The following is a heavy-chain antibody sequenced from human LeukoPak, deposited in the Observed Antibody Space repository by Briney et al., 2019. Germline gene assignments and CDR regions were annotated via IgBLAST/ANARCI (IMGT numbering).Heavy chain of an antibody. D-gene: IGHD1-1*01. CDR3: ARGPNWNDFDY. J-gene: IGHJ4*02. CDR1: GGSFSGYY. Sequence: SETLSLTCAVYGGSFSGYYWSWIRQPPGKGLEWIGEINHSGYTTYNPSLKSRVTMSIDTSKSQFSLKLSSVTAADTAVYFCARGPNWNDFDYWGQGTLVTVSS. CDR2: INHSGYT. V-gene: IGHV4-34*01.